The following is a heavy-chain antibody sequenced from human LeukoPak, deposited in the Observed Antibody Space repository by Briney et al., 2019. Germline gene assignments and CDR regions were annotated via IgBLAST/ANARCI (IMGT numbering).Heavy chain of an antibody. Sequence: SETLSLTCTVSGDSISSYYWSWIRQHPGKGLEWIGYIYYSGSTYYNPSLKSRVTISVDTSKNQFSLKLSSVTAADTAVYYCARTMYYYDSSGSPNRDDAFDIWGQGTMVTVSS. CDR3: ARTMYYYDSSGSPNRDDAFDI. D-gene: IGHD3-22*01. CDR1: GDSISSYY. J-gene: IGHJ3*02. V-gene: IGHV4-59*06. CDR2: IYYSGST.